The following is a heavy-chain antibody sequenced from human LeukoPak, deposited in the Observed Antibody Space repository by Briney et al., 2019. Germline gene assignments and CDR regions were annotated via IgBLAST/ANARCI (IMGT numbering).Heavy chain of an antibody. CDR3: ARVVYSFDYCDTNTCPNWFDP. J-gene: IGHJ5*02. D-gene: IGHD2/OR15-2a*01. CDR2: MNPKSGDT. Sequence: ASVKVSCKASGYTFADYYIHWVRQAPGQGLEWMGWMNPKSGDTNYAQKFQGWVTMTRDTSISTAYMELSRLTPDDTAVYFCARVVYSFDYCDTNTCPNWFDPWGQGTLVTVSS. CDR1: GYTFADYY. V-gene: IGHV1-2*04.